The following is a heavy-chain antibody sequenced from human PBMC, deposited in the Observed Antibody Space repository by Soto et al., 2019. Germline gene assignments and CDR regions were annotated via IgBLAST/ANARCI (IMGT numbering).Heavy chain of an antibody. V-gene: IGHV3-30*18. CDR3: AKAERYCNGGACYYEY. CDR2: ISYDGSNK. D-gene: IGHD2-15*01. J-gene: IGHJ4*02. Sequence: QVQLVESGGGVVQPGRSLSLSCVDSGFTFTNYGMHWVRQAPGKGLEGVATISYDGSNKYYADCVKGRFTISRDNSKNTVYLQMNSLRDEDTAVYYCAKAERYCNGGACYYEYWGQGALVTVSS. CDR1: GFTFTNYG.